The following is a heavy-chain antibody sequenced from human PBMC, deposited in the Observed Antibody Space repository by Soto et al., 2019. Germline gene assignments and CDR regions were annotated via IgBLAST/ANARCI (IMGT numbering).Heavy chain of an antibody. D-gene: IGHD5-18*01. J-gene: IGHJ6*02. CDR3: ARVRVADKAMLEVRDYYYGMDV. Sequence: PSETLSLTCTVSGGSVSSGSYYWSWIRQPPGKGLEWIGYIYYSGSTNYNPSLKSRVTISVDTSKNQFSLKLSSVTAADTAVYYCARVRVADKAMLEVRDYYYGMDVWGQGTTVTVSS. CDR2: IYYSGST. V-gene: IGHV4-61*01. CDR1: GGSVSSGSYY.